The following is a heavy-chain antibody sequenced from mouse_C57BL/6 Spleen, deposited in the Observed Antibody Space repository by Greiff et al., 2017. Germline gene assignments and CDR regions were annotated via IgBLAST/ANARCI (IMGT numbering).Heavy chain of an antibody. CDR2: IYIGNGYT. D-gene: IGHD2-5*01. CDR1: GYTFTSYG. V-gene: IGHV1-58*01. J-gene: IGHJ2*01. Sequence: VQLQQSGAELVRPGSSVKMSCKTSGYTFTSYGINWVKQRPGPGLEWIGYIYIGNGYTEYNEKFKSKATLTSDTSSSTAYMQLTRLRSEGAAIYFCAKSGEYSKCEPWGRDTTLTLSS. CDR3: AKSGEYSKCEP.